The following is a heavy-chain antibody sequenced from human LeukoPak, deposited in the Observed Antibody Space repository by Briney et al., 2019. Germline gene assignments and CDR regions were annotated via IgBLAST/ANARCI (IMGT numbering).Heavy chain of an antibody. CDR2: IYPSGST. CDR3: ARHDILTGSYLDY. D-gene: IGHD3-9*01. V-gene: IGHV4-61*02. J-gene: IGHJ4*02. Sequence: SETLSLTCTVSGGSISSGSYHWSRIRQPAGKALEWIGRIYPSGSTNYDPSLKSRVTISLDMSKNQFSLKLTSVTAADTAVYYCARHDILTGSYLDYWGQGTLVTVSS. CDR1: GGSISSGSYH.